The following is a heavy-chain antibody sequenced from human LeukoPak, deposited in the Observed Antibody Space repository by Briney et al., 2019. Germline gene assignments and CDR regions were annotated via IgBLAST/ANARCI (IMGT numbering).Heavy chain of an antibody. CDR2: IYPGDSDT. J-gene: IGHJ4*02. V-gene: IGHV5-51*01. D-gene: IGHD6-13*01. Sequence: GESLKISCKGSGYSFTSYWIGWVRQVPGKGLEWMGIIYPGDSDTRYSPSLQGQVTISADKSISTAYLQWSSLKASDTAMYYCARGDPGSSSWYYFDYWGQGTLVTVSS. CDR3: ARGDPGSSSWYYFDY. CDR1: GYSFTSYW.